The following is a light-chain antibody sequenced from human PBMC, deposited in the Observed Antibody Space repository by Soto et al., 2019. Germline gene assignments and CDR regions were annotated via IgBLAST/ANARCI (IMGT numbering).Light chain of an antibody. CDR3: QKHDKWPFT. CDR1: QSVSSN. Sequence: EIVMTQSPATLSVSPGERATLSCRASQSVSSNLAWYQQKPGQAPRLLIYGASTRATGIPARLSGSGSGTEFTLTISSLQSEDFAVYYCQKHDKWPFTFGQGTKLDIK. CDR2: GAS. V-gene: IGKV3-15*01. J-gene: IGKJ2*01.